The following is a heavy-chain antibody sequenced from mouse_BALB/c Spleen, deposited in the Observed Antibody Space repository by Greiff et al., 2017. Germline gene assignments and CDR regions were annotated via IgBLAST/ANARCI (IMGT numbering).Heavy chain of an antibody. D-gene: IGHD2-14*01. CDR3: ARHSVRRGAMDY. V-gene: IGHV2-6-2*01. CDR1: GFSLTSYG. Sequence: VMLVESGPDLVAPSQSLSITCTVSGFSLTSYGVHWVRQPPGKGLEWLVVIWSDGSTTYNSALKSRLSISKDNSKSQVFLKMNSLQTDDTAMYYCARHSVRRGAMDYWGQGTSVTVSS. J-gene: IGHJ4*01. CDR2: IWSDGST.